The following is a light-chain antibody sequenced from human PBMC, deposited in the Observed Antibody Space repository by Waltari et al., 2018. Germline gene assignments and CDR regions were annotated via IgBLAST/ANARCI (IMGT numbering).Light chain of an antibody. CDR2: GAS. Sequence: IVMTQSPATLSVSPGENATLSCRASQSVSSNLAWYQQKPGQAPRLLIYGASTRATGIPARFSGSGSGTEFTLTISSMQSEDFAVYYCQQYNNWPRGTFGQGTKVEIK. V-gene: IGKV3-15*01. CDR3: QQYNNWPRGT. J-gene: IGKJ1*01. CDR1: QSVSSN.